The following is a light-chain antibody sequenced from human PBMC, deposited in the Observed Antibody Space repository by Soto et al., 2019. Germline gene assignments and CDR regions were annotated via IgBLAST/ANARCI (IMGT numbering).Light chain of an antibody. CDR2: TSN. Sequence: QSVLAQPPSASATPGQRVNISCSGSNSNIGSNKVSWYQQLPGTAPKLLIYTSNQRPSGVPDRFSGSKSGTSASLAISGLQSEDEADYYCATWDDTLHGYVFGAGTKVTVL. CDR1: NSNIGSNK. V-gene: IGLV1-44*01. J-gene: IGLJ1*01. CDR3: ATWDDTLHGYV.